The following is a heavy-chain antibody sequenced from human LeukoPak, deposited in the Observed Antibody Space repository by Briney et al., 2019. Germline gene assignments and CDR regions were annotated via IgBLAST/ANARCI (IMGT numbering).Heavy chain of an antibody. CDR3: ARDKARYDILTAPPGHWFDP. D-gene: IGHD3-9*01. CDR2: INPNSGGT. V-gene: IGHV1-2*02. J-gene: IGHJ5*02. Sequence: ASAKVSCKASGYTFTGYYMHWVRQAPGQGLEWMGWINPNSGGTNYAQKFQGRVTMTRDTSISTAYMELSRLRSDDTAVYYCARDKARYDILTAPPGHWFDPWGQGTLVTVSS. CDR1: GYTFTGYY.